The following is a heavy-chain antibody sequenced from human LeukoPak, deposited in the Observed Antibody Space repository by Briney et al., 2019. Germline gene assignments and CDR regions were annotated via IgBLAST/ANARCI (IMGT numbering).Heavy chain of an antibody. CDR2: ISGSGGST. CDR1: GFTFSSYA. V-gene: IGHV3-23*01. J-gene: IGHJ4*02. CDR3: ARGRQVLSMVRGVIIRPYYFDY. Sequence: PGGSLRLSCAASGFTFSSYAMSWVRQAPGKGLEWVSAISGSGGSTYYADSVKGRFTISRDNSKNTLYLQMNSLRAEDTAVYYCARGRQVLSMVRGVIIRPYYFDYWGQGTLVTVSS. D-gene: IGHD3-10*01.